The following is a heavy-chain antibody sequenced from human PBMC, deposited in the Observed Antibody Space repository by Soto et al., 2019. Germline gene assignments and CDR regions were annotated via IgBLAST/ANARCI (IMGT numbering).Heavy chain of an antibody. Sequence: QVQLVQSGAEVKKPGASVKVSCQASDYTFTNYGISWVRQAPGQGLEWMGWINPSKGETYYTKKGQGRLSMTTDTSTSTAYMELRSLRSDDTAVYYCARRELVRSDNWFDPWGQGTMVTVSS. J-gene: IGHJ5*02. CDR1: DYTFTNYG. V-gene: IGHV1-18*01. D-gene: IGHD1-7*01. CDR2: INPSKGET. CDR3: ARRELVRSDNWFDP.